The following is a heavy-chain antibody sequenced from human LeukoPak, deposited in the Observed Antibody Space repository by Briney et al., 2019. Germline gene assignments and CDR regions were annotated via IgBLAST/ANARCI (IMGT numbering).Heavy chain of an antibody. D-gene: IGHD6-19*01. V-gene: IGHV1-69*06. Sequence: SVNVSFKASGGTFSRYASSWLRQAPGQGLEWMGGIIPIFGTANYAQKFQGRVTITADKSTSTAYMELSSLRSEDTAVYYCARETKDSSGWYHWFDPWGQGTLVTVSS. CDR2: IIPIFGTA. CDR1: GGTFSRYA. J-gene: IGHJ5*02. CDR3: ARETKDSSGWYHWFDP.